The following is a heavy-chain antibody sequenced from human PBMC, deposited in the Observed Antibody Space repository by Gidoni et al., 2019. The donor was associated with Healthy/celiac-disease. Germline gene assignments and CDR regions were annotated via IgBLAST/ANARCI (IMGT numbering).Heavy chain of an antibody. D-gene: IGHD3-10*01. CDR1: GFSLSTSGVG. V-gene: IGHV2-5*02. J-gene: IGHJ4*02. Sequence: QITLKEAGPTLVKPTQTLTLTCTFSGFSLSTSGVGVGWIRQPPGKALEWLALIYWDDDKRYSPSLKSRLTITKDTSKNQVVLTMTNMDPVDTATYYCAQSSYGQYYFDYWGQGTLVTVSS. CDR2: IYWDDDK. CDR3: AQSSYGQYYFDY.